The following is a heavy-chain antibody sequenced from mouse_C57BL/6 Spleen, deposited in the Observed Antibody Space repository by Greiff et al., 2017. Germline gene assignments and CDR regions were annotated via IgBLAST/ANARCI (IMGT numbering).Heavy chain of an antibody. CDR2: VYPGDGDT. D-gene: IGHD2-3*01. V-gene: IGHV1-82*01. CDR3: AREYDGCFDY. J-gene: IGHJ2*01. CDR1: GYAFSSSW. Sequence: QVQLQQSGPELVKPGASVKISCKASGYAFSSSWMNWVKQRPGKGLERIGRVYPGDGDTNYNGKFKGKATLTADKSSSTAYMQLSSLTSEDSAVYFCAREYDGCFDYWGQGTTLTVSS.